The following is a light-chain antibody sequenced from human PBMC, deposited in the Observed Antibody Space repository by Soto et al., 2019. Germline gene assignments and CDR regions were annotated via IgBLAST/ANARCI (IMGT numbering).Light chain of an antibody. Sequence: DIQMTQSPSTLSGSVGDRVTITCRASQSISSWLAWYQQKPGKAPKLLIYKASSLESGVPSRFSGSGSGTEFTLTISSLQPDDFATYYCQQANSFPPDFGQGTRLEI. CDR2: KAS. CDR3: QQANSFPPD. V-gene: IGKV1-5*03. J-gene: IGKJ5*01. CDR1: QSISSW.